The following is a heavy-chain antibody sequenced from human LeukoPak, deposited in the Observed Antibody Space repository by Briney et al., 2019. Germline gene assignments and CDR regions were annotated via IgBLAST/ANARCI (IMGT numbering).Heavy chain of an antibody. J-gene: IGHJ4*02. CDR2: INTNTGNP. V-gene: IGHV7-4-1*02. D-gene: IGHD6-19*01. Sequence: ASVKVSCKSSGYTFTSYAMNWVRQAPGQGLEWMGWINTNTGNPTYAQGFTGRFVFSLDTSVSTAYLQISSLKAEDTAVYYCARDEEGIAVAGLVGAASTIGYWGQGTLVTVSS. CDR3: ARDEEGIAVAGLVGAASTIGY. CDR1: GYTFTSYA.